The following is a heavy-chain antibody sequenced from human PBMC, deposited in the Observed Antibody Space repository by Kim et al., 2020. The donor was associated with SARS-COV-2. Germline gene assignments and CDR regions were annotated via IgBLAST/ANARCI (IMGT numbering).Heavy chain of an antibody. CDR3: ARRASGRYYYYYGMDV. J-gene: IGHJ6*02. Sequence: PQSRVTISVDTSKNQFSLKLSSVTAADTAVYYWARRASGRYYYYYGMDVWGQGTTVTVSS. D-gene: IGHD1-26*01. V-gene: IGHV4-39*01.